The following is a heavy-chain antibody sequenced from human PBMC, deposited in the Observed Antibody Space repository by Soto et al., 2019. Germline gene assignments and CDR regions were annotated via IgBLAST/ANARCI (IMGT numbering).Heavy chain of an antibody. CDR1: GVTFSSYG. Sequence: GGSLRLSCAASGVTFSSYGMHWVRQAPGKGLEWVAVIWCDGSNKYYADSVKGRFTISRDNSKNTLHLQMNSLRAEDTAVYYCARDPIETYYYDSRGYRYYFDYWGQGTLVTVSS. CDR2: IWCDGSNK. V-gene: IGHV3-33*01. J-gene: IGHJ4*02. D-gene: IGHD3-22*01. CDR3: ARDPIETYYYDSRGYRYYFDY.